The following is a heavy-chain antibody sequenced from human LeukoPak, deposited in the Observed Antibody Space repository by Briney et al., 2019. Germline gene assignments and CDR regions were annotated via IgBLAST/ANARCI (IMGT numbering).Heavy chain of an antibody. CDR3: ARGGDWFDS. CDR1: GGSISSHY. V-gene: IGHV4-59*11. CDR2: IYYDGST. Sequence: SETLSLTCTVSGGSISSHYWSWIRQPPGKGLEWIGYIYYDGSTRYNPSLKSRITISVDTSKNQFSLKLSSVTAADTAVYYCARGGDWFDSWGQGTRVTVSS. J-gene: IGHJ5*01. D-gene: IGHD1-26*01.